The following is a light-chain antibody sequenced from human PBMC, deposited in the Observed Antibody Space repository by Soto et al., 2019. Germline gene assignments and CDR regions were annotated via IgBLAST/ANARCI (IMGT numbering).Light chain of an antibody. J-gene: IGLJ2*01. CDR3: QTWGTGFQV. CDR2: LNNDGSH. Sequence: QPVLTQSPSASASRGASVKLTCTLSSGHSSYAIAWHQMQPGKGPRYLMDLNNDGSHTKGDGIPDRFSGSSSGAERYLIISSLQSEDEADYYCQTWGTGFQVFGGGTKLTVL. CDR1: SGHSSYA. V-gene: IGLV4-69*01.